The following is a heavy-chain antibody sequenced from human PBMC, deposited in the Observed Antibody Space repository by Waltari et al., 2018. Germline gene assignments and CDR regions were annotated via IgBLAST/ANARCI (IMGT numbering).Heavy chain of an antibody. D-gene: IGHD3-22*01. CDR1: GFTFSSYG. CDR2: IWYDGSNK. Sequence: QVQLVESGGGVVQPGRSLRLSCAASGFTFSSYGMHWVRQAPGKGLEWVAVIWYDGSNKYYADSVKGRFTISRDKSKNTLYLQMNSLRAEDTAVYYCALDYDSSGYYGIPNFYFDYWGQGTLVTVSS. CDR3: ALDYDSSGYYGIPNFYFDY. V-gene: IGHV3-33*01. J-gene: IGHJ4*02.